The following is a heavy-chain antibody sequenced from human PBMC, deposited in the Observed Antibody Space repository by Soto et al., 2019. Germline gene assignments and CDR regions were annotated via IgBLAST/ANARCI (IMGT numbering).Heavy chain of an antibody. CDR2: MYHSGST. CDR1: GGSISSGGYS. V-gene: IGHV4-30-2*01. J-gene: IGHJ4*02. Sequence: QLQLQESGSGLVKPSQTLSLTCAVSGGSISSGGYSWSWIRQPPGKGLEWIGYMYHSGSTFYNPSLKSRVTTSIDRSENQFSMKLSSVTAADPAVYYCARAPDYWGQGILVTVSS. CDR3: ARAPDY.